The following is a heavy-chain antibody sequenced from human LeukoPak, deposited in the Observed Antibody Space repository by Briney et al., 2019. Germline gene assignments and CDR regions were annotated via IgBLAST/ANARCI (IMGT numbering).Heavy chain of an antibody. CDR2: ISSSSNYI. CDR3: ARDVGRSSWSDY. CDR1: GFTFSSYI. J-gene: IGHJ4*02. D-gene: IGHD6-19*01. Sequence: GGSLRLSCAASGFTFSSYIMNWVRQAPGKGLEWVSSISSSSNYIYYADSAKGRFTISRDNAKNSLYLQMNSLRTEDTAVYYCARDVGRSSWSDYWGQGTLVTVSS. V-gene: IGHV3-21*01.